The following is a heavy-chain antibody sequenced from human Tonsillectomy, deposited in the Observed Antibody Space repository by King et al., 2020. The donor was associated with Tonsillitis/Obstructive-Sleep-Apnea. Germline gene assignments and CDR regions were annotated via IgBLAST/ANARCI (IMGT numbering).Heavy chain of an antibody. CDR3: AKGRWEEEGVLGGN. D-gene: IGHD3-16*01. CDR2: ISWNSGSI. Sequence: VQLVESGGGLVQPGRSLRLSCAASGFTFDDYAMHWVRQAPGKGLEWVSGISWNSGSIGYADSVKGRFTISRDNAKNSLYLQMNSLRAEDTALYYCAKGRWEEEGVLGGNGGRGTLATVS. V-gene: IGHV3-9*01. CDR1: GFTFDDYA. J-gene: IGHJ4*02.